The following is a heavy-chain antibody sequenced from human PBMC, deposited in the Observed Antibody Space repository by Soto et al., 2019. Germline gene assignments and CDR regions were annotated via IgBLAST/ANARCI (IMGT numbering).Heavy chain of an antibody. J-gene: IGHJ5*02. CDR1: GFSITSYW. CDR2: IYPGDSDT. V-gene: IGHV5-51*01. CDR3: SRHGKISSASYPGFDL. Sequence: EVQVVQSGGEMKKPGESLKISCKGSGFSITSYWIAWVRQMPGKGLEWMGIIYPGDSDTRYSPSFQGQVTISADKSINTAYLEWSSLKASDTGKYYRSRHGKISSASYPGFDLRGQGTLVTVSS. D-gene: IGHD3-22*01.